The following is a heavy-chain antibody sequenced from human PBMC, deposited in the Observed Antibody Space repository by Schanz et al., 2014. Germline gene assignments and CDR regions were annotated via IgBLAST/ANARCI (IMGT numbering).Heavy chain of an antibody. D-gene: IGHD5-12*01. V-gene: IGHV1-69*02. Sequence: QVQLVQSGPEVKKPGSSVKVSCQAFGDTFSKYNIMWVRQVPGQGLEWLGRIMPVLAIADYAQKFQGRVTITADKSTSTASMELSSLRSEDTAVYYCARAFGGYDPAGALDYWGQGTLVTVSS. J-gene: IGHJ4*02. CDR2: IMPVLAIA. CDR3: ARAFGGYDPAGALDY. CDR1: GDTFSKYN.